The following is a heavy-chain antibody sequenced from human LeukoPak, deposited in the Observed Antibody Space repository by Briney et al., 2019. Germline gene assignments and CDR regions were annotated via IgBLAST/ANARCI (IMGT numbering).Heavy chain of an antibody. CDR1: GFTFSSYG. D-gene: IGHD6-19*01. V-gene: IGHV3-23*01. Sequence: GGSLRLSCAASGFTFSSYGMSWVRQAPGKGLEWVSAISGSGGSTYYADSVKGRFTISRDNSKNTLYLQMNSLRAEDTAVYYCAKVGGWEYYYYYYHMHVWHKSTRVTIS. J-gene: IGHJ6*03. CDR2: ISGSGGST. CDR3: AKVGGWEYYYYYYHMHV.